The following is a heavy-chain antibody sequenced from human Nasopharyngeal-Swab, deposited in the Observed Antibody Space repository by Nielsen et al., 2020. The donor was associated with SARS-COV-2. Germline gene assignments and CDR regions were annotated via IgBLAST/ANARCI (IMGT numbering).Heavy chain of an antibody. D-gene: IGHD3-3*01. CDR3: ARVLSGLVDYFDY. CDR1: AGTFSSYA. J-gene: IGHJ4*02. CDR2: IIPIFGTA. Sequence: SAKVSCNASAGTFSSYAISWVRQAPGQGLEWMGGIIPIFGTANYAQKFQGRVTITADESTSTAYMELSSLRSEDTAVYYCARVLSGLVDYFDYWGQGTLVTVSS. V-gene: IGHV1-69*13.